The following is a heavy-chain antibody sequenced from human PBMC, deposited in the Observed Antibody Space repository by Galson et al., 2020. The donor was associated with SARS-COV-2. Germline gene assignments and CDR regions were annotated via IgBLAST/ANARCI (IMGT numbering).Heavy chain of an antibody. CDR1: GYTFTSYY. J-gene: IGHJ6*02. D-gene: IGHD4-4*01. V-gene: IGHV1-46*03. CDR2: INPSCGST. CDR3: ARDLTTVTTWDYYYGMDV. Sequence: ASVKVSCKASGYTFTSYYMHWVRQAPGQGLEWMGIINPSCGSTSYAQKFQGRVTMTRDTSTSTVYMELSSLRSEDTAVYYCARDLTTVTTWDYYYGMDVWGQGTTVTVSS.